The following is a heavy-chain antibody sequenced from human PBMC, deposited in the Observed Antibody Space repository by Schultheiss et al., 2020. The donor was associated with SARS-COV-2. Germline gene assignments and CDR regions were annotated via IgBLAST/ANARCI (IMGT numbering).Heavy chain of an antibody. V-gene: IGHV4-30-2*01. D-gene: IGHD2-2*01. Sequence: SETLSLTCAVSGGSISSGGYSWSWIRQPPGKGLEWIGEINHSGSTNYNPSLKSRVTISVDTSKNQFSLKLSSVTAADTAVYYCASTPLGYCSSTSCYDYWGQGTLVTVSS. CDR3: ASTPLGYCSSTSCYDY. CDR1: GGSISSGGYS. CDR2: INHSGST. J-gene: IGHJ4*02.